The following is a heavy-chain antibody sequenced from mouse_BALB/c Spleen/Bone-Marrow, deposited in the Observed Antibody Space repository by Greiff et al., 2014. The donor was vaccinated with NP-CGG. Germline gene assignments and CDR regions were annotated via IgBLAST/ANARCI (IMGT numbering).Heavy chain of an antibody. D-gene: IGHD2-2*01. Sequence: DLVKPGASVKLSCKASSYTFTNYWINWIKQRPGQGLEWIGRIAPGSGSTYYNEMFKGKTTLTVDTSSSTAYIQLSSLSSEGSDVYFCARERYGYDGWYFDVWGAGTTVTVSS. V-gene: IGHV1S41*01. CDR1: SYTFTNYW. CDR2: IAPGSGST. J-gene: IGHJ1*01. CDR3: ARERYGYDGWYFDV.